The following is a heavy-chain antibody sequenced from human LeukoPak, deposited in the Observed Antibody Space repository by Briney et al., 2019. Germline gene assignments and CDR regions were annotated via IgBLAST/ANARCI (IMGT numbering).Heavy chain of an antibody. Sequence: GGSLRLSCAAPGFTFSSYDMHWVRQATGKGLEWVSAIGTAGDTYYPGSVKGRFTISRENAKNSLYLQMNSLRAGDTAVYYCARESEDDAFDIWGQGTMVTVSS. CDR3: ARESEDDAFDI. CDR1: GFTFSSYD. CDR2: IGTAGDT. V-gene: IGHV3-13*01. J-gene: IGHJ3*02.